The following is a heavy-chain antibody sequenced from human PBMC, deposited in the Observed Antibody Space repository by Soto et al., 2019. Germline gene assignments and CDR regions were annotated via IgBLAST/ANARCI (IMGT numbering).Heavy chain of an antibody. CDR1: GYTFTDYA. V-gene: IGHV1-3*05. J-gene: IGHJ4*02. CDR3: ARHGSAWDY. Sequence: QVQLVQSGAEDKKPGASVKVSCKASGYTFTDYAMHWVRQAPGQRLEWMGWINAGNGNTKYSQKFQGRVTITRDTSASTASMELSSLRSEDTAVYYCARHGSAWDYWGQGTLVTVSS. D-gene: IGHD6-19*01. CDR2: INAGNGNT.